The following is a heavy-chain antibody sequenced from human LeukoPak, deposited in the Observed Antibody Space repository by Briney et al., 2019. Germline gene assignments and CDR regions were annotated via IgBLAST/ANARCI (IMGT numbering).Heavy chain of an antibody. CDR3: ARDLVRLAAAGLFDY. J-gene: IGHJ4*02. D-gene: IGHD6-13*01. CDR1: GFTFSSYS. CDR2: ISSSSSYI. V-gene: IGHV3-21*01. Sequence: GGSLRLSCAASGFTFSSYSMNWVRQAPGKGLEWVSSISSSSSYIYYADSVKGRFTISRDNAKNSLYLQMNSLRAEDTAVYYCARDLVRLAAAGLFDYWGQGTLVTVSS.